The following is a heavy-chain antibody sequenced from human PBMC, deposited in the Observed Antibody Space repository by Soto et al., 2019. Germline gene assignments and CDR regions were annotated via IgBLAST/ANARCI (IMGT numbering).Heavy chain of an antibody. D-gene: IGHD2-8*01. J-gene: IGHJ6*02. V-gene: IGHV3-33*01. CDR2: IWYDGSNK. CDR1: GFTFSSYG. CDR3: ARDLGARGMQTIYYYYGMDV. Sequence: GGSLRLSCAASGFTFSSYGMHWVRQAPGKGLEWVAVIWYDGSNKYYADSVKGRFTISRDNSKNTLYLQMNSLRAEDTAVYYCARDLGARGMQTIYYYYGMDVWGQGTTVTVSS.